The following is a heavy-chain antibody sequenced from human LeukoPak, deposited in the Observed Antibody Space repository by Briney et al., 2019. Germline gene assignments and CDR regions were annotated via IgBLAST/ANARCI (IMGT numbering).Heavy chain of an antibody. CDR2: INTNTGNP. CDR3: ARVQGYCSTTSCYPHY. V-gene: IGHV7-4-1*02. CDR1: GYTLTNYA. J-gene: IGHJ4*02. Sequence: GASVKVSCKASGYTLTNYALNWVRQAPRQGLEWMGWINTNTGNPTYAQGFTGRFVFSLDTSVNTAYLQISSLKAEDAAIYYCARVQGYCSTTSCYPHYWGQGTLVTVSS. D-gene: IGHD2-2*01.